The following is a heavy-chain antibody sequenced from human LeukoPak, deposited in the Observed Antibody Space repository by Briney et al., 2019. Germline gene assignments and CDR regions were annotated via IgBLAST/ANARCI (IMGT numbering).Heavy chain of an antibody. J-gene: IGHJ4*02. Sequence: GGSLRLSCAASGFTFSSYSMNWVRQAPGKGLEWVSSISSSSSYIYYADSVKGRFTISRDNAKNSLYLQMNSLRAEDTAVYYCARFDSSSPFDYWGQGTLVTVSS. CDR2: ISSSSSYI. V-gene: IGHV3-21*01. D-gene: IGHD6-6*01. CDR3: ARFDSSSPFDY. CDR1: GFTFSSYS.